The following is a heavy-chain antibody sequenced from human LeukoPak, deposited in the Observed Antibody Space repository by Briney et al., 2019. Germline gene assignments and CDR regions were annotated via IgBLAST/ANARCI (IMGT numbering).Heavy chain of an antibody. D-gene: IGHD1-26*01. Sequence: GASVKVSCKASGYTFTGYYMHWVRQAPGQGLEWMGWINPNSGGTNYAQKFQGRVTMTRDTSISTAYMELSRLRSDDTAVYYCARARWDLGATTPFDYWGQGTLVTVSS. CDR3: ARARWDLGATTPFDY. CDR2: INPNSGGT. V-gene: IGHV1-2*02. CDR1: GYTFTGYY. J-gene: IGHJ4*02.